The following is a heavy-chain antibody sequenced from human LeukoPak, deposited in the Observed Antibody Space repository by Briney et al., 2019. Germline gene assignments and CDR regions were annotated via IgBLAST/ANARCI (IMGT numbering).Heavy chain of an antibody. J-gene: IGHJ4*02. V-gene: IGHV3-30*03. D-gene: IGHD4-17*01. Sequence: GGSLRLSCAASGFTFSSYGMHWVRQAPGKGLEWVAVISYDGSNKYYADSVKGRFTISRDNAKNTLYLQMNSLRAEDTAVYYCARDLRQKLDYWGQGTLVTVSS. CDR2: ISYDGSNK. CDR3: ARDLRQKLDY. CDR1: GFTFSSYG.